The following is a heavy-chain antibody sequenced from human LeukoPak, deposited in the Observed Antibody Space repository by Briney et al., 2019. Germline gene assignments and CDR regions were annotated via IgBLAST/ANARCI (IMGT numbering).Heavy chain of an antibody. D-gene: IGHD3-10*01. Sequence: GGSLRLSCAASGFTFSSDAMSWVRQAPGRGLEWVSGISGSGVTTNYADSVQGRFTISRDNSKNTVFLQMNNLRVEDTAVYYCAKYYGSGTGAFDIWGQGTMVTVSS. J-gene: IGHJ3*02. CDR3: AKYYGSGTGAFDI. V-gene: IGHV3-23*01. CDR1: GFTFSSDA. CDR2: ISGSGVTT.